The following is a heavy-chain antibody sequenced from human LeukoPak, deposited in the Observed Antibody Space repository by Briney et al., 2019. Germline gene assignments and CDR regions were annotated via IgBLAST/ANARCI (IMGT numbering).Heavy chain of an antibody. CDR3: ARDPPPISSTDPWGFDY. CDR1: GYTFTSYG. V-gene: IGHV1-18*01. D-gene: IGHD3-3*02. CDR2: INTYDGNT. Sequence: ASVKVSCKASGYTFTSYGISWVRQAPGQGLEWMGWINTYDGNTNYAQMFRGRVTMTTDTFTGTAYMELRNLRSDDTAVYYCARDPPPISSTDPWGFDYWGQGTLVTVSS. J-gene: IGHJ4*02.